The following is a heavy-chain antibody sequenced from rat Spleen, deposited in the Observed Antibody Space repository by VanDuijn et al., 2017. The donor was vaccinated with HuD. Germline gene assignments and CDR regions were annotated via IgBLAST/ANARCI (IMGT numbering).Heavy chain of an antibody. Sequence: EVQLVESGGGLVQPGRSLKLSCAVSGFTFNNYVMAWVRQAPTKGLEWVAAFSYDGFTTYYRDSVKGRFTISRDNAKSTLSLQMDSLRSEDTATYYCARRHYGYTDYFDYWGQGVMVTVSS. CDR3: ARRHYGYTDYFDY. D-gene: IGHD1-11*01. CDR1: GFTFNNYV. CDR2: FSYDGFTT. J-gene: IGHJ2*01. V-gene: IGHV5-29*01.